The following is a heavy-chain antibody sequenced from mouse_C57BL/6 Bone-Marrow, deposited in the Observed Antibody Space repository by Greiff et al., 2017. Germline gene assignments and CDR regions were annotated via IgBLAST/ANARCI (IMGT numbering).Heavy chain of an antibody. V-gene: IGHV1-66*01. J-gene: IGHJ1*03. D-gene: IGHD1-1*01. CDR3: ARFPPYYGSSTGYFDV. CDR1: GYRFTSYY. CDR2: IYPGSGNT. Sequence: QVQLKQSGPELVKPGASVKISCKASGYRFTSYYIHWVKQRPGQGLEWIGWIYPGSGNTKYNEKFKGKATLTADTSSSTAYMQLSSLTSEDSAVYYCARFPPYYGSSTGYFDVWGTGTTVTVSS.